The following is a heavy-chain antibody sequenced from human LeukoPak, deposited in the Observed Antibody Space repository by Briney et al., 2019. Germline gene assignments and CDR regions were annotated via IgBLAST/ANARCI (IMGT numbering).Heavy chain of an antibody. D-gene: IGHD5-12*01. Sequence: GGSLRLSCAASGFTLSTYWMSWVRQAPGKGLEWVANTNQEGSEKYYVDSVKGPFTTSKDNAKNALYLQMNSLRAEDTAVYYCARDPKWLDYWGQGTLVTVSS. CDR3: ARDPKWLDY. CDR2: TNQEGSEK. CDR1: GFTLSTYW. J-gene: IGHJ4*02. V-gene: IGHV3-7*01.